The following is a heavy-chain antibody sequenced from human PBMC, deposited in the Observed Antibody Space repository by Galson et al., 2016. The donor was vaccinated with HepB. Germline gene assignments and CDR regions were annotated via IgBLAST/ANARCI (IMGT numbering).Heavy chain of an antibody. CDR1: GFTFSSAA. Sequence: SLRLSCAASGFTFSSAAMYWVRQAPGKGLEWVALISFDGNYTYYADSLKGRFSVSRDNSNNTLYPQMDSLRVADTAVHYCAKERKVPGIKWRDAWGQGTLVTVSS. CDR2: ISFDGNYT. J-gene: IGHJ5*02. D-gene: IGHD5-12*01. V-gene: IGHV3-30*18. CDR3: AKERKVPGIKWRDA.